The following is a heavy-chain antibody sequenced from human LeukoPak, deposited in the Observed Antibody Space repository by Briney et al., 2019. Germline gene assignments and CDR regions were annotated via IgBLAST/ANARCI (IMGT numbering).Heavy chain of an antibody. Sequence: GTSVKVSCKASGLTFTSSAMQWVRQARGQRLEWIGWIVVGSGNTNYAQKFQERVTITRDMSTSTAYMELSSLRSEDTAVYYCAALLVGATSAFDYWGQGTLVTVSS. CDR1: GLTFTSSA. CDR2: IVVGSGNT. D-gene: IGHD1-26*01. CDR3: AALLVGATSAFDY. V-gene: IGHV1-58*02. J-gene: IGHJ4*02.